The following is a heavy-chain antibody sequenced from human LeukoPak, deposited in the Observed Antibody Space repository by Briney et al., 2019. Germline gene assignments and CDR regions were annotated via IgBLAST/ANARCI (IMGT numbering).Heavy chain of an antibody. CDR1: GFTPCSYA. CDR3: AKEAGQPRDY. Sequence: GGSLRLSCAASGFTPCSYAMSWVRQAPEKGLGWGSAISGGGGRTYYADSVKGPFTISTDNSKNTLYLQMNSLRAEDTAVYYCAKEAGQPRDYWGQGTLVTVSS. CDR2: ISGGGGRT. V-gene: IGHV3-23*01. J-gene: IGHJ4*02. D-gene: IGHD6-13*01.